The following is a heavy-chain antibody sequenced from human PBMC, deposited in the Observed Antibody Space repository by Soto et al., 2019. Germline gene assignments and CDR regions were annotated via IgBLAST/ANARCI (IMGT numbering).Heavy chain of an antibody. CDR2: ISFDGKNK. Sequence: QVQLVESGGGVVQPGRSLRLSCAASGFIFSTFAMHWVRQAPGKGLEWLTLISFDGKNKDYADSVKGRFTVSRDKSKNTLYLQLNSLRAEDTAVYYCARGDFVSDKYLDYWGQGTLVTVSS. CDR1: GFIFSTFA. V-gene: IGHV3-30*19. J-gene: IGHJ4*02. CDR3: ARGDFVSDKYLDY.